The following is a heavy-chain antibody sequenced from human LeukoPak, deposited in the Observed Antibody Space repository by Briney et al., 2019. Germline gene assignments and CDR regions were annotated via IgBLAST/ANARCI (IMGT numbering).Heavy chain of an antibody. V-gene: IGHV1-8*01. CDR1: GYTFTSYD. CDR3: ARGDRITMVRGVYDIDY. D-gene: IGHD3-10*01. Sequence: GASVKVSCKASGYTFTSYDINWVRQATGQGLEWMGWMNLNSGNTGYAQKFQGRVTMTRNTSISTAYMELSSLRSEDTAVYYCARGDRITMVRGVYDIDYWGQGTLVTVSS. J-gene: IGHJ4*02. CDR2: MNLNSGNT.